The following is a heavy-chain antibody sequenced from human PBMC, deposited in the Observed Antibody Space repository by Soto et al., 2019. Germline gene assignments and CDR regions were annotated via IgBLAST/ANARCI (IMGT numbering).Heavy chain of an antibody. Sequence: GGSLRLSCAASGFTFSDYYMSWIRQAPGKGLGWVSAISGSGGSTYYADSVKGRFTISRDNSKNTLYLQMNSLRAEDTAVYYCAKLVRAKQWYFDYWGQGTLVTVSS. J-gene: IGHJ4*02. CDR2: ISGSGGST. CDR1: GFTFSDYY. D-gene: IGHD1-26*01. V-gene: IGHV3-23*01. CDR3: AKLVRAKQWYFDY.